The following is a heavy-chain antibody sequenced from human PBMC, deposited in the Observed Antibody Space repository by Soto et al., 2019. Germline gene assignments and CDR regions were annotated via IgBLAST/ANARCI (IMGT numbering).Heavy chain of an antibody. V-gene: IGHV1-46*01. CDR2: INPYGGFT. CDR1: GYTFSNYY. D-gene: IGHD5-12*01. Sequence: QVQLVQSGAEVKKPGASVRISCKASGYTFSNYYMHWVRQAPGLGLEWMGIINPYGGFTSYAQKFQGRVTMTWDTSASTVYMELSSLRSEDTAVCYCARDSHLAYWGQGSLVTVSS. CDR3: ARDSHLAY. J-gene: IGHJ4*02.